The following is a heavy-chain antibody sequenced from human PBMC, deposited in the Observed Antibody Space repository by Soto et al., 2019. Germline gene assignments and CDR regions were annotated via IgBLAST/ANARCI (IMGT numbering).Heavy chain of an antibody. CDR1: GGSIENYY. D-gene: IGHD6-13*01. CDR3: AREDRISAPGGIWFHP. J-gene: IGHJ5*02. Sequence: PSETLSLTCNVSGGSIENYYWSWIRQAPGKGLEWIGYVYHNGRTSYNPSLKSRVSISVDRSKNQFSLNLSSVTAADTAVYYCAREDRISAPGGIWFHPSGQGTLVTVSS. V-gene: IGHV4-59*01. CDR2: VYHNGRT.